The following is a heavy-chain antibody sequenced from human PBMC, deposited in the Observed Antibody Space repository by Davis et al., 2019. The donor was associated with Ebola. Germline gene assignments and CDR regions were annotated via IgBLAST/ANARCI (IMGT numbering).Heavy chain of an antibody. V-gene: IGHV3-66*04. Sequence: GESLKISCAAFEFTVSSNYMSWVRQAPGKGLEWVSVIYGGGNTFYADSVKGRFTISRDNSKNTVYLQMSTLRAEDTVVYYCARHVNGDFWYFDLWGRGTRVTVSS. D-gene: IGHD4-17*01. CDR1: EFTVSSNY. CDR3: ARHVNGDFWYFDL. J-gene: IGHJ2*01. CDR2: IYGGGNT.